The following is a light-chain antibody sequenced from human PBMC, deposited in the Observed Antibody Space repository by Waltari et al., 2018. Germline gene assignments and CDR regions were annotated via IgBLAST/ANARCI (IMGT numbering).Light chain of an antibody. CDR2: WAS. CDR1: HNILYTSNTKYY. Sequence: DIVMTQSPDSLAVSLGERATFNCKSSHNILYTSNTKYYFAWYQQKPGQPPRLLIYWASTRESGVPDRFSGSRSGTDFTLTISSLQAEDVAVYYCQQYYSIPYTFGQGTKLEI. J-gene: IGKJ2*01. CDR3: QQYYSIPYT. V-gene: IGKV4-1*01.